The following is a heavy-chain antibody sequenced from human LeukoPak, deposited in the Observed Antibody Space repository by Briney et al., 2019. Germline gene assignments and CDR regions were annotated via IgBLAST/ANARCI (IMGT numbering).Heavy chain of an antibody. CDR3: ARGRLYCSGGSCYDY. CDR2: IIPIFGTA. CDR1: GGTFSSYT. J-gene: IGHJ4*02. Sequence: SVKVSCKASGGTFSSYTISWVRQAPGQGLECMGGIIPIFGTANYAQKFQGRVTITADKSTSTAYMELSSLRSEDTAVYYCARGRLYCSGGSCYDYWGQGTLVTVSS. V-gene: IGHV1-69*06. D-gene: IGHD2-15*01.